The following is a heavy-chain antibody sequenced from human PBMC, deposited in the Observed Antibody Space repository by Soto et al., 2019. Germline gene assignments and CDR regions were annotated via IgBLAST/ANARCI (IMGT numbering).Heavy chain of an antibody. Sequence: SETLSLTCTGPGGSISSYYWSWIRQPPGKGLEWIGYIYYSGSTNYNPSLKSRVTISVDTSKNQFSLKLSSVTAADTAVYYCARSGIAAAGTAYFDYWGQGTLVTVSS. CDR3: ARSGIAAAGTAYFDY. CDR2: IYYSGST. V-gene: IGHV4-59*01. CDR1: GGSISSYY. D-gene: IGHD6-13*01. J-gene: IGHJ4*02.